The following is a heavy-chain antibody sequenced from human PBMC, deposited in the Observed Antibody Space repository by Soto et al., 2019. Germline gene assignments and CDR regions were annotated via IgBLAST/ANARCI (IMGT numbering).Heavy chain of an antibody. V-gene: IGHV3-30-3*01. J-gene: IGHJ6*02. CDR1: GFTFSSYA. CDR2: ISYDGSNK. Sequence: GGSLRLSCAASGFTFSSYAMHWVRQAPGKGLEWVAVISYDGSNKYYADSVKGRFTISRDNSKNTLYLQMNSLRAEDTAVYYCAREGIAARLYYYYGMDVWGQGTTVTVSS. D-gene: IGHD6-6*01. CDR3: AREGIAARLYYYYGMDV.